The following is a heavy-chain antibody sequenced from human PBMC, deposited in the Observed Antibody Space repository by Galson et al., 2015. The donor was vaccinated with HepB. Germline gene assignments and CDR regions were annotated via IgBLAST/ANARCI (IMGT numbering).Heavy chain of an antibody. CDR3: ATDGGFWDTAMGNNWFDP. D-gene: IGHD5-18*01. J-gene: IGHJ5*02. V-gene: IGHV1-24*01. CDR1: GYTLTELS. CDR2: FDPEDGET. Sequence: SVKVSCKVSGYTLTELSMHWVRQAPGKGLEWMGGFDPEDGETIYAQKFQGRVTMTEDTSTDTAYMELSSLRSEDTAVYYCATDGGFWDTAMGNNWFDPWGQGTLVTVSS.